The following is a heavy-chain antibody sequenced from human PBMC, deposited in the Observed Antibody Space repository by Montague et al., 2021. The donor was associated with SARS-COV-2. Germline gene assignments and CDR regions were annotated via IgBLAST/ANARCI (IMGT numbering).Heavy chain of an antibody. D-gene: IGHD1-1*01. V-gene: IGHV3-30-3*01. J-gene: IGHJ4*02. CDR3: AREVWKTYYFDY. CDR2: IADDGGIK. CDR1: GFDFSSYA. Sequence: LRLSCAASGFDFSSYAIHWVRRAPGKGLEWVADIADDGGIKHYGHSVKGRFTISRDNSRNTVYLQVNSLRPEDTALYQCAREVWKTYYFDYWGQGTLVTVSS.